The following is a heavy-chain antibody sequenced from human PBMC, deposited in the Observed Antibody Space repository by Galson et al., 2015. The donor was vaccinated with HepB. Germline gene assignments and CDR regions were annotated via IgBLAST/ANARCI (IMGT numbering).Heavy chain of an antibody. D-gene: IGHD3-3*01. Sequence: SLRLSCAASGFTFSDHYMDWVRQAPGKGLEWVGRIRNKANSYTTEYAASVKGRFTISRDDSKNSLYLQMNSLKTEDTAMYYCARVSEWSLGCWGQGTLVTVSS. V-gene: IGHV3-72*01. CDR2: IRNKANSYTT. J-gene: IGHJ4*02. CDR3: ARVSEWSLGC. CDR1: GFTFSDHY.